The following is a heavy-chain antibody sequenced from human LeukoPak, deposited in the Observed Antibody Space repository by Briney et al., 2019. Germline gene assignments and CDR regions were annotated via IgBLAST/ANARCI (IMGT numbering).Heavy chain of an antibody. D-gene: IGHD6-13*01. CDR3: ARAGAAAGNYFDY. V-gene: IGHV4-39*07. CDR1: GGSISSSSYY. CDR2: IYYSGST. Sequence: SETLSLTCTVSGGSISSSSYYWGWIRQPPGTGLEWIGSIYYSGSTYYNPSLKSRVTISVDTSKNQFSLKLSSVTAADTAVYYCARAGAAAGNYFDYWGQGTLVTVSS. J-gene: IGHJ4*02.